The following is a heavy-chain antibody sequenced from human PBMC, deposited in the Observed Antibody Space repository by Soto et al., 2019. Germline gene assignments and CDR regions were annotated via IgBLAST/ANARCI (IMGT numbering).Heavy chain of an antibody. CDR2: ISPNSGGT. D-gene: IGHD3-3*02. CDR3: ARADQHFSMDV. V-gene: IGHV1-2*04. Sequence: GASVKVSCKASGYTFTGYYMHWVRQAPGQGLEWMGWISPNSGGTNYAQKFQGWVTMTRDTSISTAYMELRSLRSDDTAVYYCARADQHFSMDVWGQGTTVTVSS. CDR1: GYTFTGYY. J-gene: IGHJ6*02.